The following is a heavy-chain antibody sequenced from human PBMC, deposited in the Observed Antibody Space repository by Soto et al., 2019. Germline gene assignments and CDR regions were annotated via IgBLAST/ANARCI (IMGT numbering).Heavy chain of an antibody. CDR2: ISSSGSTI. V-gene: IGHV3-11*01. CDR1: GFTFSDYY. CDR3: ARSEYSSFYFDY. D-gene: IGHD6-6*01. Sequence: LRLSCAASGFTFSDYYMSWIRQAPGKGLEWVSYISSSGSTIYYADSVKGRFTISRDNAKNSLYLQMNSLRAEDTAVYYCARSEYSSFYFDYWGQGTLVTVSS. J-gene: IGHJ4*02.